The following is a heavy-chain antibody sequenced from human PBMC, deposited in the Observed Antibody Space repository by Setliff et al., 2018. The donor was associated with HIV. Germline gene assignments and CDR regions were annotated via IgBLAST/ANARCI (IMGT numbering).Heavy chain of an antibody. CDR3: ARVPVAGANWFDP. V-gene: IGHV4-39*01. D-gene: IGHD2-21*01. CDR2: VSQSGST. J-gene: IGHJ5*02. Sequence: SETLSLTCSVSGVSINRTDHYWGWIRQSPGKRLGWIGSVSQSGSTYYNPSLKSRITISVDRSKNLFSLKLTSVTAADQGVYYCARVPVAGANWFDPWGLGTLVTVS. CDR1: GVSINRTDHY.